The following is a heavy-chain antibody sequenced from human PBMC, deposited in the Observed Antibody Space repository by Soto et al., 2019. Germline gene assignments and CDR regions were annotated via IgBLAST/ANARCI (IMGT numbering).Heavy chain of an antibody. Sequence: QVQLQESGPGLVKPSQTLSLTCTVSGGSISSGGYYWSWIRQHPGKGLEWIGYIYHSGSTYYNPSLKSRVTISVDTSKNQFSLKLSSVTAADTAVYYCAREPIAVAGTTLEGDDPWGQGTLVTVSS. V-gene: IGHV4-31*03. CDR2: IYHSGST. J-gene: IGHJ5*02. CDR1: GGSISSGGYY. CDR3: AREPIAVAGTTLEGDDP. D-gene: IGHD6-19*01.